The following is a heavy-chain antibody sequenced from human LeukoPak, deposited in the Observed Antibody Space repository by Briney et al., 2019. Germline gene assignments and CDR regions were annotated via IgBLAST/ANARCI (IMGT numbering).Heavy chain of an antibody. V-gene: IGHV4-61*02. CDR3: ARGLNGGPRGYYFDY. Sequence: PSQTLSLTWTVSGGSISSGSYYWGWIRQPAGKGLEWIGRIYTSGSTNYNPSLKSRVTISVDTSKNQFSLKLSSVTAADTAVYYCARGLNGGPRGYYFDYWGQGTLVTVSS. J-gene: IGHJ4*02. CDR2: IYTSGST. D-gene: IGHD4-23*01. CDR1: GGSISSGSYY.